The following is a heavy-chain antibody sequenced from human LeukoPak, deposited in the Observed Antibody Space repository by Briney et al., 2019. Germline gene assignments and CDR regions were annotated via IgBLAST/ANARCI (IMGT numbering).Heavy chain of an antibody. CDR1: GFTLSNYA. CDR2: ISDNGGST. CDR3: ATQNFDY. J-gene: IGHJ4*02. Sequence: GGSLRLSCAASGFTLSNYAMSWVRQAPGQGLEWVSTISDNGGSTYYADSVKGRFTLSRDNPKSTLPLQMNTLRDDDTPLYYCATQNFDYWGAGNLVTASS. V-gene: IGHV3-23*01.